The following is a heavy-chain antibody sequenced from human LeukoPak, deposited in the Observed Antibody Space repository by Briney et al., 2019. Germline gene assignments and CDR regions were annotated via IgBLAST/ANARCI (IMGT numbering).Heavy chain of an antibody. Sequence: ASVKVSCKASGGTLSSYAISWVRQAPGQGLEWMGRIIPILGIANYAQKFQGRVTITAGKSTSTAYMELSSLRSEDTAVYYCARGGFYFDYWGQGTLVTVSS. CDR2: IIPILGIA. V-gene: IGHV1-69*04. CDR3: ARGGFYFDY. D-gene: IGHD3-3*01. J-gene: IGHJ4*02. CDR1: GGTLSSYA.